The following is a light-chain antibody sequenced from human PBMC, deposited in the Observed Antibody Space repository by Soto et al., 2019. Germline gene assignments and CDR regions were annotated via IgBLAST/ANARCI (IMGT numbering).Light chain of an antibody. CDR3: QQYVGSPST. J-gene: IGKJ1*01. V-gene: IGKV3-20*01. Sequence: EIVLTQSPGTLSLSPGERATLSCRASQSVGNNYLAWYQQKLGQGPRLLIYDASSRATGISDRFSGSASGTDFTLTISRLEPEDFAVYYCQQYVGSPSTFGQGTKVDIK. CDR2: DAS. CDR1: QSVGNNY.